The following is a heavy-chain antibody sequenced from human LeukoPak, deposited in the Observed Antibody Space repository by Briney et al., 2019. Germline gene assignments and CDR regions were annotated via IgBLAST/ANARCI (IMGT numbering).Heavy chain of an antibody. CDR2: ISSSSSYI. Sequence: GGSLRLSCAASGFTFSSYSMNWVRQAPGKGLEWVSSISSSSSYIYYADSVKGRFTISRDNAKNSLYLQMNSLRAEDTAVYYCARAAVAKLPQGSWFDPWGQGTLVTVSS. CDR1: GFTFSSYS. V-gene: IGHV3-21*01. D-gene: IGHD1-26*01. CDR3: ARAAVAKLPQGSWFDP. J-gene: IGHJ5*02.